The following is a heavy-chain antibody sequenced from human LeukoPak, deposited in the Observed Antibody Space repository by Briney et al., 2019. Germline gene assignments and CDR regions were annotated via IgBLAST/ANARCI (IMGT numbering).Heavy chain of an antibody. D-gene: IGHD3-22*01. Sequence: PGGSLRLSCAASGFTFSGSAMHWVRQASGKGLEWVGRIRSKANSYATAYAASVKGRFTISRDDSKNTAYLQMNSLKTEDTAVYYCTRHYDSSGYEYYYYYMDVWGKGTTVTVSS. CDR3: TRHYDSSGYEYYYYYMDV. CDR2: IRSKANSYAT. J-gene: IGHJ6*03. CDR1: GFTFSGSA. V-gene: IGHV3-73*01.